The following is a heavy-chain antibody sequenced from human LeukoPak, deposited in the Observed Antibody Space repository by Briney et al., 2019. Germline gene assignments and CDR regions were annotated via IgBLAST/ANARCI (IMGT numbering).Heavy chain of an antibody. CDR3: ARDHLPDLRTTGGFHI. CDR1: GGSISRYY. D-gene: IGHD1-14*01. V-gene: IGHV4-59*01. J-gene: IGHJ3*02. CDR2: IYYTGYT. Sequence: RASETLSLTCTVSGGSISRYYWSWIRQPPGKGLEWIGYIYYTGYTQYNPSLKSRVTMSVDTSKNRFSLRLSPVTAADTAVYYCARDHLPDLRTTGGFHIWGQGRMVTVTS.